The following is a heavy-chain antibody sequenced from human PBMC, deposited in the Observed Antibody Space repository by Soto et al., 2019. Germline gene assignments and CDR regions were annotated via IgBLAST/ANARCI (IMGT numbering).Heavy chain of an antibody. J-gene: IGHJ4*02. CDR1: GFTFSSYA. CDR2: ISYDGRNK. CDR3: AREIERLLGY. V-gene: IGHV3-30*04. D-gene: IGHD3-3*01. Sequence: ESGGGVVQPGRSLRLSCAASGFTFSSYAMHWVRQAPGKGLEWVAVISYDGRNKYYADSVKGRFTISRDNSKNTLYVQMNSLRAEDTAVYYCAREIERLLGYWGQGTLVTVSS.